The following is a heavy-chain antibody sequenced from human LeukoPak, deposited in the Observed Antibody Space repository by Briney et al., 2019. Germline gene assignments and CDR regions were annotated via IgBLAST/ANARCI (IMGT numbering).Heavy chain of an antibody. J-gene: IGHJ6*03. CDR2: VYGGGST. V-gene: IGHV3-53*01. CDR3: ARVTGRDYYYYYMDV. D-gene: IGHD1-26*01. CDR1: GFTVSSNY. Sequence: PGGSLRLSCAASGFTVSSNYMSWVRQAPGKGLEWVSVVYGGGSTYYADSVKGRFTISRDNSKNTLYLQMHSLRAEDTAVYYCARVTGRDYYYYYMDVWGKGATVTISS.